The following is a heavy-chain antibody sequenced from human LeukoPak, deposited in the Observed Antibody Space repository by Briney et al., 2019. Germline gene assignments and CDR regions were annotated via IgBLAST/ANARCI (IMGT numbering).Heavy chain of an antibody. CDR2: ISSSSSYI. J-gene: IGHJ6*04. D-gene: IGHD3-10*02. V-gene: IGHV3-11*06. Sequence: GGSLRLSCAASGFTFSDYYMGWIRQAPGKGLEWVSYISSSSSYIYYADSVKGRLTISRDNAKNSLYLQMNSLRAEDTAVYYCAELGITMIGGVWGKGTTVTISS. CDR1: GFTFSDYY. CDR3: AELGITMIGGV.